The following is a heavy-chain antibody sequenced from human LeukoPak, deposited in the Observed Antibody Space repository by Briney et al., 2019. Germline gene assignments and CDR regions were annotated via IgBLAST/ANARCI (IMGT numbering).Heavy chain of an antibody. CDR2: FDPEDGET. Sequence: ASVKVSCKVSGYTLTELSMHWVRQAPGKGLEWMGGFDPEDGETIYAQKFQGRVTMTEDTSTDTANMELSSLRSEDTAVYYCATSLYNSNDWFDPWGQGTLVIVSS. V-gene: IGHV1-24*01. J-gene: IGHJ5*02. CDR3: ATSLYNSNDWFDP. D-gene: IGHD1-1*01. CDR1: GYTLTELS.